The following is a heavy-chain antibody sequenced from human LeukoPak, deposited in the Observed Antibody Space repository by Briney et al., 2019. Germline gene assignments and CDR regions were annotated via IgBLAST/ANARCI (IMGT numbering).Heavy chain of an antibody. CDR2: ISYDGSNK. J-gene: IGHJ4*02. D-gene: IGHD4-11*01. Sequence: GGSLRLSCAASGFTFSSYAMHWVRQAPGKGLEWVAVISYDGSNKYYADSVKGRFTISRDNSKNTLYLQMNSLRAEDTAVYYCARTKNDYSKTFDYWGQGTLVTVSS. CDR3: ARTKNDYSKTFDY. V-gene: IGHV3-30-3*01. CDR1: GFTFSSYA.